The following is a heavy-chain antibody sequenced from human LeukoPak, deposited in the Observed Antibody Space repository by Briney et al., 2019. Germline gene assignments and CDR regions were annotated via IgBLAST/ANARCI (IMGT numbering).Heavy chain of an antibody. Sequence: GSLRLSCAASGFTFSNYAVSWVRQAPGKGLECVSAISDSGDKTDYADSVRGRFTIYRDNSKDTLYLQMNSLGAADTAVYYCAKDGGGYCNNSSCWGQGTLVTVSS. J-gene: IGHJ4*02. CDR3: AKDGGGYCNNSSC. CDR1: GFTFSNYA. D-gene: IGHD2-2*01. V-gene: IGHV3-23*01. CDR2: ISDSGDKT.